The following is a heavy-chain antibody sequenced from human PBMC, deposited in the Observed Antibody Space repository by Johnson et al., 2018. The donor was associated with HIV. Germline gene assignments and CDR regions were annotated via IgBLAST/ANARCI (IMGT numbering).Heavy chain of an antibody. D-gene: IGHD2-2*01. CDR1: QFTFSNYY. V-gene: IGHV3-25*05. CDR3: AKDPGDCSSTSCYAFDI. CDR2: VNPNGGST. J-gene: IGHJ3*02. Sequence: QLVESGGGLAKPAWSPRLPCAASQFTFSNYYINCVRQAPGNGLELVGQVNPNGGSTYLIDSGKNPFNTSTNNAKKTLHLQMNSLGAEDTAVYYCAKDPGDCSSTSCYAFDIWGQGTMVTVSS.